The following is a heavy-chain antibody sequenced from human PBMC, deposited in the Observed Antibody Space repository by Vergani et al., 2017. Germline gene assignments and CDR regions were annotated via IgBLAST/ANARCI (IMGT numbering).Heavy chain of an antibody. D-gene: IGHD3-3*01. CDR1: GGSFSGYY. CDR3: ARVQELYDFWSGYRVRYYYYMDV. V-gene: IGHV4-34*01. J-gene: IGHJ6*03. Sequence: QVQLQQWGAGLLKPSETLSLTCAVYGGSFSGYYWSWIRQPPGKGLEWIGEINHTGSTNYNPSLKSRVTISVDTSKNHFSLKLSSLTAADTAVYYCARVQELYDFWSGYRVRYYYYMDVWGKGTTVTVSS. CDR2: INHTGST.